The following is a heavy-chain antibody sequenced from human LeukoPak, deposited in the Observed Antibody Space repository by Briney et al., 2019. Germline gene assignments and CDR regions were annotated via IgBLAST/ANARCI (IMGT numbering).Heavy chain of an antibody. CDR2: IYYSGST. V-gene: IGHV4-39*07. J-gene: IGHJ4*02. CDR3: ARRRGYGDPFDY. D-gene: IGHD4-17*01. Sequence: SETLSLTCTVSGGSISTTSYYWGWIRQPPGKGLEWIGSIYYSGSTYYNPSLKSRVTISVDTSKNQFSLKLSSVTAADTAVYYCARRRGYGDPFDYWGQGTLVTVSS. CDR1: GGSISTTSYY.